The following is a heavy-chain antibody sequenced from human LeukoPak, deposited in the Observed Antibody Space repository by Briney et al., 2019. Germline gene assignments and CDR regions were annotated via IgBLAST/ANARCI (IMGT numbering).Heavy chain of an antibody. CDR1: DGSIGRHF. Sequence: SETLSLTCTVSDGSIGRHFWNWIRQPPGKGLEWLGNIYSSGSTNYNPSLENRITISLDTSRNQFSLNLSSVTAADTAIYYCARDRPRGRFLEWYRPYYYYMDVWGKGTAVTVSS. D-gene: IGHD3-3*01. V-gene: IGHV4-59*11. CDR3: ARDRPRGRFLEWYRPYYYYMDV. J-gene: IGHJ6*03. CDR2: IYSSGST.